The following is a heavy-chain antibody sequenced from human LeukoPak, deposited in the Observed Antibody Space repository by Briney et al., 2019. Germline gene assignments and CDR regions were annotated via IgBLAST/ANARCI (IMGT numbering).Heavy chain of an antibody. J-gene: IGHJ4*02. V-gene: IGHV3-23*01. D-gene: IGHD2-15*01. CDR3: AKHSTYCSGGSCQEDFDY. CDR1: GFTFSSYA. CDR2: ISDSGGRT. Sequence: GGSLRLSCAASGFTFSSYAMSWVRQAPGKGLEWVSAISDSGGRTYYAGSVKGRFTISRDNSKNTLCLQMESLRAEDTAVYYCAKHSTYCSGGSCQEDFDYWGQGTLVTVSS.